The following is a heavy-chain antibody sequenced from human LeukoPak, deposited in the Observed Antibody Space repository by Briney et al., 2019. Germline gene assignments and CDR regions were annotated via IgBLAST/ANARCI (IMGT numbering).Heavy chain of an antibody. D-gene: IGHD2-15*01. CDR2: IYYSRST. CDR1: GGSVSSGSYY. J-gene: IGHJ3*02. V-gene: IGHV4-61*01. CDR3: ARDEGYCSGGSCYSEAFDI. Sequence: PSETLSLTCTVSGGSVSSGSYYWSWIRQPPGKGLEWFGYIYYSRSTNYNPSLKSRVTISVDTSKNQFSLKLSSVTAGDTAVYYCARDEGYCSGGSCYSEAFDIWGQGTMVTVSS.